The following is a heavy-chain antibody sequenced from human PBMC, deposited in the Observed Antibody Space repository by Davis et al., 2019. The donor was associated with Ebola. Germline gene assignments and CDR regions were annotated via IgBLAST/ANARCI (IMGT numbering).Heavy chain of an antibody. D-gene: IGHD3-3*01. CDR1: GGSFSGYY. V-gene: IGHV4-34*01. CDR2: INHSGST. J-gene: IGHJ5*02. Sequence: MPSETLPLTCAVYGGSFSGYYWSWIRQPPGKGLEWIGEINHSGSTNYNPSLQSRVTISVDTSKNQFSLKLSSVTAADTAVYYCARARGISTWFDPWGQGTLVTVSS. CDR3: ARARGISTWFDP.